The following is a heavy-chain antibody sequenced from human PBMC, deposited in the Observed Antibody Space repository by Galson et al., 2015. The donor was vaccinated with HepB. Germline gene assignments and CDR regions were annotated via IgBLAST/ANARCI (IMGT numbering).Heavy chain of an antibody. V-gene: IGHV3-21*01. CDR2: ISSSSSYI. J-gene: IGHJ4*02. CDR1: GFTFSSYS. Sequence: SLRLSCAASGFTFSSYSMNWVRQAPGKGLEWVSSISSSSSYIYYADSVKGRFTISRDNAKNSLYLQMNSLRAEDTAVYYCASWTDSSSWNIFDYWGQGTLVTVSS. D-gene: IGHD6-13*01. CDR3: ASWTDSSSWNIFDY.